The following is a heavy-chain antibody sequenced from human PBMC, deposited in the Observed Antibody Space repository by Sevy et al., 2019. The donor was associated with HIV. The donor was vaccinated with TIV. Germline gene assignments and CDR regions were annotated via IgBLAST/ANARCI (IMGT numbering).Heavy chain of an antibody. CDR1: EFAFSDYS. Sequence: GESLKISCEGSEFAFSDYSMNWVRQAPGRGLEWLSYISGDGRTIYYAESVKGRFTISRDNAKNSLFLQMSSLRDEDTAMYFCARAPFSEVWYNCGFDNWGPGTMVTVSS. CDR3: ARAPFSEVWYNCGFDN. D-gene: IGHD1-1*01. CDR2: ISGDGRTI. J-gene: IGHJ3*02. V-gene: IGHV3-48*02.